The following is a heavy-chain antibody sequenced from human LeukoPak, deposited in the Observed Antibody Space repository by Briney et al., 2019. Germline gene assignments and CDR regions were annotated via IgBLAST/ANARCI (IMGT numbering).Heavy chain of an antibody. CDR1: GGSISSGGYY. CDR3: ARSWIQLWLLDY. V-gene: IGHV4-31*03. D-gene: IGHD5-18*01. CDR2: IYYSGST. J-gene: IGHJ4*02. Sequence: SETLSLTCTVSGGSISSGGYYWSWIRQHPGKGLGWIGYIYYSGSTYYNPSLKSRVTISVDTSKNQFSLKLSSVTAADTAVYYCARSWIQLWLLDYWGQGTLVTVSS.